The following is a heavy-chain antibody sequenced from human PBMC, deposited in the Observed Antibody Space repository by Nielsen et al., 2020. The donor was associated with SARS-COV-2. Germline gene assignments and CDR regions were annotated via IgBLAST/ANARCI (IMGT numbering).Heavy chain of an antibody. V-gene: IGHV1-69*13. Sequence: SVKVSCKASGGTFSSYAISWVRQAPGQGLEWMGGIIPIFGTANYAQKFQGRVTITADESTSTAYMELSSLRSEDTAVYYCARTPSVAGKIPGLYHFDYWGQGTLVTVSS. CDR3: ARTPSVAGKIPGLYHFDY. CDR1: GGTFSSYA. J-gene: IGHJ4*02. D-gene: IGHD6-19*01. CDR2: IIPIFGTA.